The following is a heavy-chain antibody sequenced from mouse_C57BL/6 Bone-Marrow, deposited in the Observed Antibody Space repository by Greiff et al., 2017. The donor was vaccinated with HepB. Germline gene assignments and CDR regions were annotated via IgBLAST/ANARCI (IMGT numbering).Heavy chain of an antibody. CDR1: GYTFTSYG. V-gene: IGHV1-81*01. CDR3: ARGHYGSPYWYFDV. CDR2: IYPRSGNT. Sequence: VQLQQSGAELARPGASVKLSCKASGYTFTSYGISWVKQRTGQGLEWIGEIYPRSGNTYYNEKFKGKATLTADKSSSTAYMELRSLTSEDSAVYFCARGHYGSPYWYFDVWGTGTTVTVSS. D-gene: IGHD1-1*01. J-gene: IGHJ1*03.